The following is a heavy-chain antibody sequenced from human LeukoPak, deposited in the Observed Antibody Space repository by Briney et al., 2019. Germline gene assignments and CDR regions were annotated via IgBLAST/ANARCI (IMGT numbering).Heavy chain of an antibody. CDR2: INHSGGT. Sequence: SETLSLTCAVYGGSFSGYYWCWIRQPPGKGLEWIGEINHSGGTNYNPSLKSRVTISVDTSKNQFSLKLSSVTAADTAVYYCARVLAVAGIRRGRIAYWGQGTLVTVSS. J-gene: IGHJ4*02. CDR3: ARVLAVAGIRRGRIAY. V-gene: IGHV4-34*01. D-gene: IGHD6-19*01. CDR1: GGSFSGYY.